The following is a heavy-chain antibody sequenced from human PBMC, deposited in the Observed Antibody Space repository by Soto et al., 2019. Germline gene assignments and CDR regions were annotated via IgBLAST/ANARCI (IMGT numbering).Heavy chain of an antibody. V-gene: IGHV3-23*01. CDR2: ISGGGDST. CDR1: GFTFSNYA. CDR3: AKRSRTPAAMNSPFAY. Sequence: EVQLLESGGGLVQHGGSLRLSCAASGFTFSNYAMSWVRQAPGTGLEWVSTISGGGDSTYYADSVKGRFTISRYNSKNTRYLQVNSLRAEDTAAYYCAKRSRTPAAMNSPFAYLGQGTLGTVSS. D-gene: IGHD2-2*01. J-gene: IGHJ4*02.